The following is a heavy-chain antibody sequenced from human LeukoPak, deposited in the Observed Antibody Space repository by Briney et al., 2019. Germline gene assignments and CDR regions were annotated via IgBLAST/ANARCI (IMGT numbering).Heavy chain of an antibody. V-gene: IGHV4-34*01. D-gene: IGHD3-3*01. CDR3: ARVPLRFLEPFDY. Sequence: ASQTLSLTCAVYGGSVRGYYWSWIRQHPGKGLEWIGEISDRRRTHYNPSLESRVSMSVDTSKNQFALQLNSVTAADTAVYYCARVPLRFLEPFDYWGQGILVTVS. CDR1: GGSVRGYY. J-gene: IGHJ4*02. CDR2: ISDRRRT.